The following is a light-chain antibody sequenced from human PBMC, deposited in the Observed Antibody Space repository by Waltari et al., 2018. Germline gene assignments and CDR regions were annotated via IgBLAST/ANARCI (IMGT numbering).Light chain of an antibody. CDR1: QRIISF. Sequence: DIQMTQSPSSLSASVGDRVTITCRASQRIISFLNWYQQKPGKAPKLLIYAASSLQSGVPSRFSGSGSGTDFTLTISSLLPEDFATYYCQQSYSTPITFGQGTRLDIK. CDR3: QQSYSTPIT. V-gene: IGKV1-39*01. J-gene: IGKJ5*01. CDR2: AAS.